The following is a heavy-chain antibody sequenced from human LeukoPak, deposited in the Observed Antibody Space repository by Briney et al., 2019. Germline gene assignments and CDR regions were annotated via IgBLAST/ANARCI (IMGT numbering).Heavy chain of an antibody. D-gene: IGHD6-13*01. J-gene: IGHJ4*02. Sequence: GGSLRLSCAASGFTFSSYEMNWVRQAPGKGLEWVSYISSSGSTIYYADSVKGRFTISRDNAKNSLHLQMNSLRAEDTAVYYCATDGGPAYSSSWYLYWGQGSLVTVSS. CDR2: ISSSGSTI. V-gene: IGHV3-48*03. CDR3: ATDGGPAYSSSWYLY. CDR1: GFTFSSYE.